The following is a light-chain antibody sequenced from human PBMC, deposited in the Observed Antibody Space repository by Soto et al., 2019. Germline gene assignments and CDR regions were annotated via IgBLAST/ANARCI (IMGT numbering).Light chain of an antibody. CDR3: QSYESSLSGSRV. Sequence: QSVLTQPPSVSGAPGQRVTISCTGSSSNIGAGYDVHWYQQLPGTAPKLLIYGNSNRPSGVPDRFSGSKSGTSASLAITGLQAEDEADYYCQSYESSLSGSRVFGGGTKVTVL. CDR2: GNS. CDR1: SSNIGAGYD. J-gene: IGLJ3*02. V-gene: IGLV1-40*01.